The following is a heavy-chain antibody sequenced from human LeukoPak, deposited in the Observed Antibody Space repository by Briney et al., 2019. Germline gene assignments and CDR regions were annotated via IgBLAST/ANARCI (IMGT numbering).Heavy chain of an antibody. CDR2: IYWDDDK. V-gene: IGHV2-5*02. Sequence: ESGPTLVRPTQTLTLTCTFSGFSLRTRGVGVGWIRQPPGKALEWLALIYWDDDKRYSPSLKSRLTITKDTSKNQVVLIMTNMDPVDTATYYCAHRRLGVSWNYVWFDPWGQGTLVTVSS. CDR1: GFSLRTRGVG. J-gene: IGHJ5*02. D-gene: IGHD1-7*01. CDR3: AHRRLGVSWNYVWFDP.